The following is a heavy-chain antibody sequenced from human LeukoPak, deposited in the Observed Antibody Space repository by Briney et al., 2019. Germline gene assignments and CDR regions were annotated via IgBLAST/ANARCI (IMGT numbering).Heavy chain of an antibody. D-gene: IGHD2-2*01. CDR1: GGSISSSSYY. J-gene: IGHJ4*02. V-gene: IGHV4-39*01. Sequence: SETLSLTCTVSGGSISSSSYYWGWIRQPPGKGLEWIGSIYYSGSTHYNPSLKSRVTISVDTSKNQFSLKLSSVTAVDTAVYHCAGPYCSSTSCPDYWGQGTLVTVSS. CDR3: AGPYCSSTSCPDY. CDR2: IYYSGST.